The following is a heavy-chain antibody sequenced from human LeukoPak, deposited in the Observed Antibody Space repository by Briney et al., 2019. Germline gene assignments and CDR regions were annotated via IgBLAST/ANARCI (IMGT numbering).Heavy chain of an antibody. Sequence: GGSLRLSCAASGFTFSSYEMNWVRQAPGRGLEWVSYISSSGSTIYYADSVKGRFTISRDNAKNSLYLQMNSLRAEDTAVYYCARDDGTWQEMLGGQQLPWAPVFDPWGQGTLVTVSS. D-gene: IGHD6-13*01. CDR3: ARDDGTWQEMLGGQQLPWAPVFDP. CDR1: GFTFSSYE. V-gene: IGHV3-48*03. J-gene: IGHJ5*02. CDR2: ISSSGSTI.